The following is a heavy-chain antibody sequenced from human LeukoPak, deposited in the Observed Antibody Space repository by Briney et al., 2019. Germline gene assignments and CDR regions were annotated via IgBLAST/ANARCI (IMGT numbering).Heavy chain of an antibody. CDR2: ISGSGGST. CDR1: GFTFSSYA. Sequence: PGGSLRLSCAASGFTFSSYAMSWVRQAPGKGLEWVSAISGSGGSTYYADSVKGRFTISRDNSKNTLYPQMNSLRAEDTAVYYCAKDLVGADYFDYWGQGTLVTVSS. J-gene: IGHJ4*02. D-gene: IGHD1-26*01. V-gene: IGHV3-23*01. CDR3: AKDLVGADYFDY.